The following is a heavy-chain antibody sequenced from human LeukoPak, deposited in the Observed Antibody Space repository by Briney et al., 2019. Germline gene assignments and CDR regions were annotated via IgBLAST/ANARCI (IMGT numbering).Heavy chain of an antibody. CDR2: ITWGRDNL. J-gene: IGHJ4*02. Sequence: GGSLRLSCAVSGFIFDDYAMHWVRQAPGKGLEWVSGITWGRDNLAYAASVKGRFTISRDNSKNTLYLQMNSLRAEDTAVYYCARDRFYKHVVRVFDYWGQGTLVTVSS. V-gene: IGHV3-9*01. CDR1: GFIFDDYA. D-gene: IGHD3-10*01. CDR3: ARDRFYKHVVRVFDY.